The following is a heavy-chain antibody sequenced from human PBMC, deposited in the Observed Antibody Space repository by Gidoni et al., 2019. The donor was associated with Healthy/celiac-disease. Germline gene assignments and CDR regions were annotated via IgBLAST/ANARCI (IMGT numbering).Heavy chain of an antibody. J-gene: IGHJ6*02. V-gene: IGHV1-69*17. Sequence: QVQLVQSGAEVKKPGSSVKVSCKASGGTFSSYAISWVRQAPGQGLEWMGGIIPIFGIANYAQKFQGRVTITADKSTSTAYMELSSLRSEDTAVYYCAGRYCSGGSCYSRNYYYGMDVWGQGTTVTVSS. CDR1: GGTFSSYA. CDR3: AGRYCSGGSCYSRNYYYGMDV. CDR2: IIPIFGIA. D-gene: IGHD2-15*01.